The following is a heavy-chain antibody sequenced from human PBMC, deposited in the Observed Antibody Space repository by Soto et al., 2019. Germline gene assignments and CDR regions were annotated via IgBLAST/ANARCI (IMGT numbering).Heavy chain of an antibody. CDR1: GFSFSTYT. CDR2: ISSSSSYI. J-gene: IGHJ4*02. CDR3: ARSSLGILLFLEGSFDY. Sequence: EVQLVESGGGLVKPGGSLRLSCAASGFSFSTYTMSWVRQAPGKGLEWVSSISSSSSYIYYSDSMKGRFTISRDNAKNSLFLQMNSLRLEDTAVYYCARSSLGILLFLEGSFDYWGQGTLVTVSS. V-gene: IGHV3-21*01. D-gene: IGHD3-3*01.